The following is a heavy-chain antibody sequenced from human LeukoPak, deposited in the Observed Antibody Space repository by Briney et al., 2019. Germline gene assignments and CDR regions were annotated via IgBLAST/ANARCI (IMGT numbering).Heavy chain of an antibody. CDR1: GGSISSGSYY. V-gene: IGHV4-61*02. CDR2: IYTSGST. D-gene: IGHD3-22*01. Sequence: SETLSLTCTVSGGSISSGSYYWSWIRQPAGKGLEWIGRIYTSGSTNYNPSLKGRVTISVDTSKNQFSLKLSSVTAADTAVYYCARWSPGRYYYDSSGYQYAFDIWGQGTMVTVSS. J-gene: IGHJ3*02. CDR3: ARWSPGRYYYDSSGYQYAFDI.